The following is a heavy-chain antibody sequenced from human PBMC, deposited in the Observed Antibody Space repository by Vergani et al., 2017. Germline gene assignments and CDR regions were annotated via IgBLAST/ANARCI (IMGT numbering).Heavy chain of an antibody. V-gene: IGHV4-34*01. D-gene: IGHD4-11*01. CDR2: IDHTGRP. Sequence: QVQLQQWGGGLLKPSETLSLPCVVNGGPFTSYHWTWIRQSPGEGLEWVGDIDHTGRPDYNPSLKSRLTMSVDKSRNQFSLTLNSVTATDTAIYFCARVNTETNGHLFYYYYMDVWGEGTAVTVS. J-gene: IGHJ6*03. CDR3: ARVNTETNGHLFYYYYMDV. CDR1: GGPFTSYH.